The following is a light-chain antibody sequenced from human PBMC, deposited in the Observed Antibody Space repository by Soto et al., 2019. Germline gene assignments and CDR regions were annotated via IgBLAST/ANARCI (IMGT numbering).Light chain of an antibody. V-gene: IGKV3-15*01. CDR1: QSVSSN. CDR2: GAS. J-gene: IGKJ1*01. CDR3: QQYNNWPPGRT. Sequence: EIVMTQSPATLSVSPGERATLSCRASQSVSSNLAWYQQKPGQAPRLLIYGASTRATGIPARFSGSGSGTEFTLTISSLQFEDFAVYYWQQYNNWPPGRTFGQGTKVVIK.